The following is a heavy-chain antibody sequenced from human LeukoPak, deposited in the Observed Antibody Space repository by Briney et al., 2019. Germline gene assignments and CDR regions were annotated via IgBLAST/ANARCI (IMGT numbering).Heavy chain of an antibody. CDR2: ISYDGSNK. D-gene: IGHD4-11*01. CDR3: EREGNDYSNSIGNWFDP. J-gene: IGHJ5*02. CDR1: GFTFSSYS. V-gene: IGHV3-30*03. Sequence: GGSLRLSCAASGFTFSSYSIHWVRQAPGKGLEWVAVISYDGSNKYYADSVKGRFTISRDNAKNSLYLQMNNLRAEDTALYYCEREGNDYSNSIGNWFDPWGQGTLVTVSS.